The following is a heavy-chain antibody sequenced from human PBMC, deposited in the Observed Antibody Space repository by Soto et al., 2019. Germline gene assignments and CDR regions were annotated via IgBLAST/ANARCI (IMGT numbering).Heavy chain of an antibody. Sequence: EVQLLESGGGLVQPGGSLRLSCAASGFTFSSQTMSWVRQAPGKGLEWVSVISSSGSTSCTDSVEGRFTISKDSSKNTLYLQLNSLRVEDTAVYYCAKGARDVDSWGQGTLVTVSS. V-gene: IGHV3-23*01. CDR2: ISSSGST. CDR3: AKGARDVDS. J-gene: IGHJ4*02. CDR1: GFTFSSQT. D-gene: IGHD5-12*01.